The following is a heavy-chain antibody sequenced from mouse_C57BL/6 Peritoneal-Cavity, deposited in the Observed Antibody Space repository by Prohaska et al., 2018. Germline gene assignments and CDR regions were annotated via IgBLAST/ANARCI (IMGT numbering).Heavy chain of an antibody. J-gene: IGHJ1*03. CDR2: XNPDSSTI. Sequence: EVKLLQSGGGLVQPGGSLKLSCAASGIDFSRYWMSWVRRAPGKGLEWIVEXNPDSSTINYAPSVKDKFIICRDNAKNTLYLQMSKVRSEDTALYYCASPDGYYWYFDVWGTGTTVTVSS. CDR1: GIDFSRYW. D-gene: IGHD2-3*01. CDR3: ASPDGYYWYFDV. V-gene: IGHV4-1*01.